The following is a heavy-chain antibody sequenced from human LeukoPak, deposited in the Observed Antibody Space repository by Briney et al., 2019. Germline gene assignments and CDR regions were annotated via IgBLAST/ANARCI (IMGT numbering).Heavy chain of an antibody. D-gene: IGHD6-6*01. V-gene: IGHV4-39*07. CDR1: GGSISSNSYY. CDR2: IYYSGST. J-gene: IGHJ4*02. CDR3: ARVYSSSFEGYFDY. Sequence: PSETLSLTCTVSGGSISSNSYYWGWIRQPPGKGLEWIGSIYYSGSTYYNPSLKSRVTISVDTSKNQFSLKLSSVTAADTAVYYCARVYSSSFEGYFDYWGQGTLVTVSS.